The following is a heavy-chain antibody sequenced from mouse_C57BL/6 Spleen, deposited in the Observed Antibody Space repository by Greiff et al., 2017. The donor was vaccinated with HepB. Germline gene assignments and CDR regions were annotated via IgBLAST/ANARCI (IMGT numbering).Heavy chain of an antibody. V-gene: IGHV1-64*01. J-gene: IGHJ4*01. CDR1: GYTFTSYW. CDR3: ARFPEGFYAMDY. Sequence: VQLQQSGAELVKPGASVKLSCKASGYTFTSYWMHWVKQRPGQGLEWIGMIHPNSGSTNYNEKFKSKATLTVDKSSSTAYMQLSSLTSEDSAVYYCARFPEGFYAMDYWGQGTSVTVSS. CDR2: IHPNSGST.